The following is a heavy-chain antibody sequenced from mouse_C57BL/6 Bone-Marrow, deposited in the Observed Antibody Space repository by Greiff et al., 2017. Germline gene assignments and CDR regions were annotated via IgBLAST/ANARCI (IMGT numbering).Heavy chain of an antibody. CDR1: GYTFTSYW. D-gene: IGHD2-4*01. Sequence: VQLQQPGAELVKPGASVKMSCKASGYTFTSYWITWVKQRPGQGLEWIGDIYPGSGSTNYNEKFKSKATLTVDTSSSTAYMQLSSLTSEDSAVYYCARPGVYYDYDAWFAYWGQGTLVTVSA. CDR2: IYPGSGST. V-gene: IGHV1-55*01. CDR3: ARPGVYYDYDAWFAY. J-gene: IGHJ3*01.